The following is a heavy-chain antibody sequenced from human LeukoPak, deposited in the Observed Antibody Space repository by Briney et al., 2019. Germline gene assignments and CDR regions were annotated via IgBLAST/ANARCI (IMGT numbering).Heavy chain of an antibody. CDR1: GFTFSSYE. CDR2: ISSSGSTI. D-gene: IGHD2-2*01. J-gene: IGHJ6*03. Sequence: GGSLRLSFSASGFTFSSYEMNWVRQAPGKGREWVSYISSSGSTIYYADSVKGRFTISRDNAKNSLYLQMNSLRAEDTAVYYCAKCIQEYQLHKFGGFYSYYYMDVWGKGTTVTISS. CDR3: AKCIQEYQLHKFGGFYSYYYMDV. V-gene: IGHV3-48*03.